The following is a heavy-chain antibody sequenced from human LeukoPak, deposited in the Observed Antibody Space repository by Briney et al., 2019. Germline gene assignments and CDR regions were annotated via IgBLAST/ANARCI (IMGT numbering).Heavy chain of an antibody. CDR2: IRYDGSNK. Sequence: SGGSLRLSCAASGFISDDYAMHWVRQAPGKGLEWVTFIRYDGSNKFYADSVKGRFTISRDNSKNTLYLLMNGLRAEDTAVYYCAKDKGLAAPLGVYFDYWGQGTLVTVSS. CDR3: AKDKGLAAPLGVYFDY. D-gene: IGHD6-6*01. CDR1: GFISDDYA. V-gene: IGHV3-30*02. J-gene: IGHJ4*02.